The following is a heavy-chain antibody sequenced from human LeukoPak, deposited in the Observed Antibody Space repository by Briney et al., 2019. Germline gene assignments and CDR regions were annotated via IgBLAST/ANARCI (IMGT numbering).Heavy chain of an antibody. CDR2: IYYSGST. Sequence: SQTLSLTCTVSGGSISSGGYYWSWVRQHPGKGLEWIGYIYYSGSTYYNPSLKSRVTISVDTSKNQFSLKLSSVTAADTAVYYCARAHGPSYSSRPFYGMDVWGQGTTVTVSS. CDR3: ARAHGPSYSSRPFYGMDV. D-gene: IGHD6-13*01. J-gene: IGHJ6*02. CDR1: GGSISSGGYY. V-gene: IGHV4-31*03.